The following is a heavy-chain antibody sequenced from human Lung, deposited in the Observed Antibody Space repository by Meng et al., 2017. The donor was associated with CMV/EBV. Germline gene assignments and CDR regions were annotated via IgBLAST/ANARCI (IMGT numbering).Heavy chain of an antibody. D-gene: IGHD3-10*01. V-gene: IGHV3-48*03. CDR1: GFTFSSYE. CDR2: ISSSGSTI. CDR3: ARDPLWFGVNYYYGMDV. Sequence: SXKISXAASGFTFSSYEMNWVRQAPGKGLEWVSYISSSGSTIYYADSVKGRFTISRDNAKNSLYLQMNSLRAEDTAVYYCARDPLWFGVNYYYGMDVWGQGTTVTVSS. J-gene: IGHJ6*02.